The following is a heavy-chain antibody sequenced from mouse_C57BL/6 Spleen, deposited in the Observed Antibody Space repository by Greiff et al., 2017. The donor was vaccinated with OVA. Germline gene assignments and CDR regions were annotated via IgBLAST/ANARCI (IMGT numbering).Heavy chain of an antibody. V-gene: IGHV1-19*01. J-gene: IGHJ4*01. D-gene: IGHD2-5*01. Sequence: VQLQQSGPVLVKPGASVKMSCKASGYTFTDYYMNWVKQSHGKSLEWIGVINPYNGGTSYTQKFKGQATLTVDKSSGTPYMELNSRTSEDSAVYNCARERNSNYDNAKDYWGQGTSVTVSS. CDR1: GYTFTDYY. CDR3: ARERNSNYDNAKDY. CDR2: INPYNGGT.